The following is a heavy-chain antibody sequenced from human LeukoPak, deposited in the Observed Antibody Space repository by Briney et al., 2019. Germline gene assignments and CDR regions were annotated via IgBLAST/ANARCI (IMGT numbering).Heavy chain of an antibody. CDR1: GFTVSSNY. Sequence: GGSLRLSCAASGFTVSSNYMSWVRQAPGKGLEWVANIKQDGNEKYYVDYVKGRFTISRDNAKNPLYLQINSLRAEDTAVYYCAREADDGVYYFDHWGQGTLVTVSS. J-gene: IGHJ4*02. CDR3: AREADDGVYYFDH. CDR2: IKQDGNEK. D-gene: IGHD5-24*01. V-gene: IGHV3-7*01.